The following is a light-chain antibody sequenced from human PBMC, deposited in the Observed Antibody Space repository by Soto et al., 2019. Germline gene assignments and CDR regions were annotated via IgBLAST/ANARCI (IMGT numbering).Light chain of an antibody. Sequence: IQMTQSPSSLSASVGDSVTVTCRASQSINIYLNWYQQKPGKAPTLLIYGAFSLQSGVPSRFTGGGSRTDFTLTISSLRPEDFATYYCQQSYRSPYTFGQGTKLEIK. CDR2: GAF. V-gene: IGKV1-39*01. CDR1: QSINIY. CDR3: QQSYRSPYT. J-gene: IGKJ2*01.